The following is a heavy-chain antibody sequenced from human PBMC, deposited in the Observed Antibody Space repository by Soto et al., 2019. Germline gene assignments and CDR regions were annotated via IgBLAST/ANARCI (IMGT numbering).Heavy chain of an antibody. D-gene: IGHD5-18*01. CDR2: MNPNSGNT. Sequence: QVQLVQSGAEVKKPGASVKVSRRASGYTFTSYDINWVRQATGQGLEWMGWMNPNSGNTAYAQKFQGRVTMTRNTSISTAYIELSSLRSEDTAVYYCAREGGYSYGFGYWGQGTLVTVSS. J-gene: IGHJ4*02. V-gene: IGHV1-8*01. CDR1: GYTFTSYD. CDR3: AREGGYSYGFGY.